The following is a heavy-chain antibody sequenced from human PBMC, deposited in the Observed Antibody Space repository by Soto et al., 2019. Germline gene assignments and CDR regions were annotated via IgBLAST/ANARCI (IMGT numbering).Heavy chain of an antibody. Sequence: PSETLSLTCIVSGGSISTGGYYWSWIRQHPGKGLECIGYIYYSGSTYYNPSLKSRVTISVDTSKNQFSLKLSSVTAADTAVYYCATNGDYYDSSGPKYFPHWGQGTLVTVSS. J-gene: IGHJ1*01. V-gene: IGHV4-31*03. D-gene: IGHD3-22*01. CDR2: IYYSGST. CDR3: ATNGDYYDSSGPKYFPH. CDR1: GGSISTGGYY.